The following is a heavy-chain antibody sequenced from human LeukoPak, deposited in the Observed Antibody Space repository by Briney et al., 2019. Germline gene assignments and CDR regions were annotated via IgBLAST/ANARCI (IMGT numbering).Heavy chain of an antibody. CDR1: GGSISSYY. J-gene: IGHJ4*02. CDR2: IYYSGST. D-gene: IGHD1-26*01. CDR3: ARGVNSGYFDY. V-gene: IGHV4-59*01. Sequence: SETLSLTCTVSGGSISSYYWTWIRQPPGKGLEWIGYIYYSGSTNYNPSLKSRVTISVDTSRNQFSLKLTSVTAADTAVYYCARGVNSGYFDYCGQGTLVTVSS.